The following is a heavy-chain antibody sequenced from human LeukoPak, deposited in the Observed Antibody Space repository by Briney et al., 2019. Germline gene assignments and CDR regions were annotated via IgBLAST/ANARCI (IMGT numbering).Heavy chain of an antibody. J-gene: IGHJ6*02. D-gene: IGHD5-12*01. CDR1: GGSISSYY. V-gene: IGHV4-59*01. Sequence: PSETLSLTCTVSGGSISSYYWSWIRQPPGKGLEWIGYIYYSGSTNYNPSLKSRVTISVDTSKNQFSLKLSSVTAADTAVYYCARGGSLGMDVWGQGTTVTVSS. CDR3: ARGGSLGMDV. CDR2: IYYSGST.